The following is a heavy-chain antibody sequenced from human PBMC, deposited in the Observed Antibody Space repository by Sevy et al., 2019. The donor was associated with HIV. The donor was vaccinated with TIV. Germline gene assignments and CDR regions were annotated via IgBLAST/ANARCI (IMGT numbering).Heavy chain of an antibody. CDR3: TRWKAAQSIFDY. V-gene: IGHV3-49*04. J-gene: IGHJ4*02. Sequence: GGSLRLSCTASGFTFGDYCMSWVRQAPGKGLEWVAFLKSGVCGWNVDHAAVVGGRFVISRDDSKTIAYMQMNDLKTEDTGVYYCTRWKAAQSIFDYWGQGALVTVSS. CDR2: LKSGVCGWNV. D-gene: IGHD6-13*01. CDR1: GFTFGDYC.